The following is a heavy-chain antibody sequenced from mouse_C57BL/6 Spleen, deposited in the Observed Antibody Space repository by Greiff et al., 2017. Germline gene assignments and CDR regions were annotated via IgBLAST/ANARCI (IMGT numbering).Heavy chain of an antibody. V-gene: IGHV1-19*01. J-gene: IGHJ1*03. CDR2: INPYNGGT. D-gene: IGHD3-1*01. CDR3: ARSGRGYWYFDV. CDR1: GYTFTDYY. Sequence: VQLKQSGPVLVKPGASVKMSCKASGYTFTDYYMNWVKQSHGKSLEWIGVINPYNGGTSYNQKFKGKATLTVDKSSSTAYMELNSLTSEDSAVYYCARSGRGYWYFDVWGTGTTVTVSS.